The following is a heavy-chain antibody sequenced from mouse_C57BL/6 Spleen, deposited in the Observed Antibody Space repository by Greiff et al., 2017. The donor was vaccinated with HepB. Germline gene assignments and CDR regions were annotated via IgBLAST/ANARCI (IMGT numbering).Heavy chain of an antibody. CDR2: IDPENGDT. Sequence: VQLQQSGAELVRPGASVKLSCTASGFNIKDDYMHWVKQRPEQGLEWIGWIDPENGDTEYASKFQGKATITSDTSSNTAYLQLSSLTSEYTAVYYCTTGGSDFDYWGQGTTLTVSS. J-gene: IGHJ2*01. CDR3: TTGGSDFDY. V-gene: IGHV14-4*01. CDR1: GFNIKDDY.